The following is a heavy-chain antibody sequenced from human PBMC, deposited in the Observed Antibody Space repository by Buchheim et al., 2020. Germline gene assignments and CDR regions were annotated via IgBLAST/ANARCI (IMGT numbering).Heavy chain of an antibody. V-gene: IGHV4-34*01. CDR3: ARAKSEYSSGWYRTGNWFDP. CDR2: INHSGST. D-gene: IGHD6-19*01. J-gene: IGHJ5*02. CDR1: GGSFSGYY. Sequence: QVQLQQWGAGLLKPSETLSLTCAVYGGSFSGYYWSWIRQPPGKGLEWIGEINHSGSTNYNPSLKSRVTISVDTSKNQFSLKLSSVTAADTAVYYCARAKSEYSSGWYRTGNWFDPWGQGTL.